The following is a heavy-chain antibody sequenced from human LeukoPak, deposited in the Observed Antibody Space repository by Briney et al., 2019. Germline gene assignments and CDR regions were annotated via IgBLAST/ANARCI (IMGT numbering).Heavy chain of an antibody. CDR3: APYRFGEPHFEY. Sequence: SGTLSLTCTVSDNSLSSFYWSWIRQPPGKGLEWIGFVYKTGHTNYNPSLKSRVAISLDGSKSQGSLRLTSVTAADTAVYYCAPYRFGEPHFEYWGRGTLVSVSS. J-gene: IGHJ4*02. V-gene: IGHV4-59*08. CDR2: VYKTGHT. D-gene: IGHD3-10*01. CDR1: DNSLSSFY.